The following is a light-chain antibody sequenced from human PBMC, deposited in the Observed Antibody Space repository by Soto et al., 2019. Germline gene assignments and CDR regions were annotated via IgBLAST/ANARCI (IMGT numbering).Light chain of an antibody. V-gene: IGKV1-27*01. Sequence: DLQMTQSPSSLSASVGDRVTITCRASQGISNYLAWYQQKPGKVPKLLIYTASTLQSGVPFRFSGSGSGTDFTLTISSLQPEDVATYYCQNYNSAPQLTFGGGTKVEIK. CDR2: TAS. CDR3: QNYNSAPQLT. CDR1: QGISNY. J-gene: IGKJ4*01.